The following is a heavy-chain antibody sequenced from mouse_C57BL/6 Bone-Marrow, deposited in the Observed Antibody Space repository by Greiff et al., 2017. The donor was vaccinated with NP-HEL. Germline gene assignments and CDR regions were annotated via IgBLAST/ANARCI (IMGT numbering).Heavy chain of an antibody. Sequence: VQLQQSGAELMKPGASVKLSCKATGYTFTGYWIEWVKQRPGHGLEWIGEILPGSGSNNYNAKFKGKATFTADTYSNTAYMQLSSLTTEDSAIYYCARGDDGAYWGQGTLVTVSA. D-gene: IGHD2-3*01. CDR2: ILPGSGSN. CDR3: ARGDDGAY. CDR1: GYTFTGYW. J-gene: IGHJ3*01. V-gene: IGHV1-9*01.